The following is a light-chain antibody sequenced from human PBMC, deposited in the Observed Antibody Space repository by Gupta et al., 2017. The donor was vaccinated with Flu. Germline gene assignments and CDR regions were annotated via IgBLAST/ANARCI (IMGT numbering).Light chain of an antibody. Sequence: SSLSASVGDRVTITCRASQSIRNYLNWYQKKPGEAPKLLVYAASSLQSGVPSRFSGDGSGTDFTLTISSLQPEDCATYFCQQNDNTPLLTFGHGTKVDIK. V-gene: IGKV1-39*01. CDR2: AAS. CDR1: QSIRNY. CDR3: QQNDNTPLLT. J-gene: IGKJ3*01.